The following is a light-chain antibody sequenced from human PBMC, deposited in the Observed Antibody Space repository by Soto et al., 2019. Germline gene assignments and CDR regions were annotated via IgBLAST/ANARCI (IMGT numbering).Light chain of an antibody. V-gene: IGLV1-44*01. J-gene: IGLJ2*01. CDR2: SNN. Sequence: QSVLTQPPSASGTPGQRVTISCSGSSSNIGSNTVNWYQQLPGTAPKLLIYSNNQRPSGLPVRYSGSKSGTSASLAISGLKSEDEADYYCAAWDDSLNGVVFGGGTKVTVL. CDR3: AAWDDSLNGVV. CDR1: SSNIGSNT.